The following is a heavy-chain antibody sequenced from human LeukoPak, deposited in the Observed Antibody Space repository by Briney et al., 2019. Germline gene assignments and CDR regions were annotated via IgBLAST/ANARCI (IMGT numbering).Heavy chain of an antibody. Sequence: SETLSLTCSVSGGPISSYYWSWIRQPPGKGLEWIGYIYYSGRTNYNPSLKSRVTISVDTSKNQFSLTLSSVTAADTAVYYCARGQKYRNGYTVTELGSGYFDYWGQGTLVTVSS. V-gene: IGHV4-59*01. CDR2: IYYSGRT. J-gene: IGHJ4*02. CDR3: ARGQKYRNGYTVTELGSGYFDY. CDR1: GGPISSYY. D-gene: IGHD5-18*01.